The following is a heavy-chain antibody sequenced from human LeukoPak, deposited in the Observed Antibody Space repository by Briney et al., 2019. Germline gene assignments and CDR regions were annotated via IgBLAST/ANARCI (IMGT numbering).Heavy chain of an antibody. J-gene: IGHJ4*02. D-gene: IGHD3-10*01. CDR2: IPYDGSNK. Sequence: GGSLRLSCAASGFTFSSYAMHWVRQAPGKGLEWVAVIPYDGSNKYYADSVKGRFTISRDNSKNTLYLQMNSLRAEDTAAYYCARAGSGFGESTLPYDYWGQGTLVTVSS. CDR1: GFTFSSYA. CDR3: ARAGSGFGESTLPYDY. V-gene: IGHV3-30-3*01.